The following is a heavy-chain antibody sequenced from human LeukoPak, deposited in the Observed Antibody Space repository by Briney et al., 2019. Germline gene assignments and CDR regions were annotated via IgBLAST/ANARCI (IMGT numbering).Heavy chain of an antibody. CDR3: TTKYYYDSSGYYSEY. CDR2: IKSKTDVGTT. D-gene: IGHD3-22*01. Sequence: AGGSLRLSCAASGFTFSNAWMSWVRQAPGKGREWVGRIKSKTDVGTTDYAAPVKGRFTISRDDSKNTLYLQMNSLKTEDTAVYYCTTKYYYDSSGYYSEYWGQGTLVTVSS. CDR1: GFTFSNAW. V-gene: IGHV3-15*01. J-gene: IGHJ4*02.